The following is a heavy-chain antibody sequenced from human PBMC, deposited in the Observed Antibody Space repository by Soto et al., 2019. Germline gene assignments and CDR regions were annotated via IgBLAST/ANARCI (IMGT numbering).Heavy chain of an antibody. Sequence: QVQLVESGGGVVQPGRSLRLSCAASGFTFSSYAMHWVRQAPGKGLEWVAVISYDGSNKYYADSVKGRFTISRDNSKNTLYLQMNSLRADDTAVYYCAGDSSGYYYFDYWGQGTLVTVSS. CDR3: AGDSSGYYYFDY. CDR1: GFTFSSYA. J-gene: IGHJ4*02. V-gene: IGHV3-30-3*01. CDR2: ISYDGSNK. D-gene: IGHD3-22*01.